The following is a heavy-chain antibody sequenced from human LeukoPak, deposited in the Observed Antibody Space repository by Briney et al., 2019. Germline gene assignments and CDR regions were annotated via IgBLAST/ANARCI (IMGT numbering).Heavy chain of an antibody. CDR1: GFTFSNYA. CDR3: AKDSGSFDY. V-gene: IGHV3-23*01. Sequence: GGSLRLSCAASGFTFSNYAMTWVRHAPGKGLEWVSAISDSGRNTYYADSVKGRFTISRDNSKNTLYLQMSSLRPGDTAVYYCAKDSGSFDYWGQGTLVTVSS. D-gene: IGHD1-26*01. CDR2: ISDSGRNT. J-gene: IGHJ4*02.